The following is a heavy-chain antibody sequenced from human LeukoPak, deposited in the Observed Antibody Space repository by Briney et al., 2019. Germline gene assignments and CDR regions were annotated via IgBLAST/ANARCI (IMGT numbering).Heavy chain of an antibody. CDR1: GGTFSSYA. J-gene: IGHJ5*02. CDR3: AVEGDTDTAMAKGWFDP. CDR2: IIPIFGTA. Sequence: ASVKASCKASGGTFSSYAISWVRQAPGQGLEWMGGIIPIFGTANYAQKFQGRVTITTDESTSTAYMELSSLRSEDTAVYYCAVEGDTDTAMAKGWFDPWGQGTLVTVSS. D-gene: IGHD5-18*01. V-gene: IGHV1-69*05.